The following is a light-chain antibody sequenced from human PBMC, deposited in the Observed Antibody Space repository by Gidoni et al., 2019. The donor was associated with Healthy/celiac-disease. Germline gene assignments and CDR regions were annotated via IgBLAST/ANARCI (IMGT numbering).Light chain of an antibody. Sequence: EIVMTQSPATLSVSPGERATLSCRASQSVSSNLAWYQQKPGQAPRLLIYGASTRATGIPARFSGSGYGTEFTLTISSLQSEDFAVYYCQQYNNWAVAFGQGTKVEIK. CDR1: QSVSSN. CDR2: GAS. CDR3: QQYNNWAVA. J-gene: IGKJ1*01. V-gene: IGKV3-15*01.